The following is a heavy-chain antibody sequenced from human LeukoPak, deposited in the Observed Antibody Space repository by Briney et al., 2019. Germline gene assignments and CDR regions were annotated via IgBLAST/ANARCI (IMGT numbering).Heavy chain of an antibody. V-gene: IGHV4-34*01. CDR3: ARGGRPNYVWGSCRYSYYFDY. D-gene: IGHD3-16*02. Sequence: SETLSLTCAVYGGSFSGYSWSWIRQPPGKGLEWIGEINHSGSTNYNPSLKSRVTISVDTSKNQFSLKLSSVTAADTAVYYCARGGRPNYVWGSCRYSYYFDYWGQGTLVTVSS. J-gene: IGHJ4*02. CDR1: GGSFSGYS. CDR2: INHSGST.